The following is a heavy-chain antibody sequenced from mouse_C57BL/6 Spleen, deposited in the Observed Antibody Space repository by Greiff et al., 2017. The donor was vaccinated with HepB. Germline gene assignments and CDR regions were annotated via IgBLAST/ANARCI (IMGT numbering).Heavy chain of an antibody. CDR3: ARGDDYPFAY. Sequence: QVQLQQPGAELVRPGSSVKLSCKASGYTFTSYWMHWVKQRPIQGLEWIGNIDPSDSETHYNQKFKDKATLTVDKSSSTAYMQLSSLTSQDSAVYYCARGDDYPFAYWGQGTLVTVSA. V-gene: IGHV1-52*01. CDR1: GYTFTSYW. D-gene: IGHD2-4*01. CDR2: IDPSDSET. J-gene: IGHJ3*01.